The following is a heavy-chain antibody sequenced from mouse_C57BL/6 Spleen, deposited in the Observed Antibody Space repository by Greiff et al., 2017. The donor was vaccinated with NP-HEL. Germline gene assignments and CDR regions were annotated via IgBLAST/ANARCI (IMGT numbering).Heavy chain of an antibody. D-gene: IGHD1-1*01. CDR3: ARSYYYGSLWYFDV. Sequence: VQVVESGPELVKPGASVKISCKASGYAFSSSWMNWVKQRPGKGLEWIGRIYPGDGDTNYNGKFKGKATLTADKSSSTAYMQLSSLTSEDSAVYFCARSYYYGSLWYFDVWGTGTTVTVSS. V-gene: IGHV1-82*01. CDR1: GYAFSSSW. J-gene: IGHJ1*03. CDR2: IYPGDGDT.